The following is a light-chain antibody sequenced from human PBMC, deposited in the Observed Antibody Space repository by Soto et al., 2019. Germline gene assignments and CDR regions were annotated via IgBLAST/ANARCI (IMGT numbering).Light chain of an antibody. V-gene: IGKV1-5*03. CDR3: QQYNAYSQAT. Sequence: DIQMTQSPSALSASVGDRVTITCRASQSIRNWLAWYQQRPGKAPNLLISKASSLESGVPSRFSGSGFGTEFTLTISSLQHDDFATYYCQQYNAYSQATFGQGTRVEIK. CDR2: KAS. CDR1: QSIRNW. J-gene: IGKJ1*01.